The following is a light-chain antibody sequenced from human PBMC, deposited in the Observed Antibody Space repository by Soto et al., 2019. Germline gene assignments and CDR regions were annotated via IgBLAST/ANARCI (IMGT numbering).Light chain of an antibody. V-gene: IGKV3-20*01. Sequence: TVLTQSPGTLSLSPGERATLSCRASQSVSGRYLAWYQQKPGQAPRLLIYAASSRATGISDRFSGSGSGTDFTLTISGLEPEDFAVYYCQEYGNSPPWTFGQGTKVDIK. CDR1: QSVSGRY. J-gene: IGKJ1*01. CDR2: AAS. CDR3: QEYGNSPPWT.